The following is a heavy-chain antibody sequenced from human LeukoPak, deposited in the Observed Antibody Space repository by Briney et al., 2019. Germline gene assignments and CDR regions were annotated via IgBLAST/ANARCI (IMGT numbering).Heavy chain of an antibody. CDR1: GFTFSSYW. V-gene: IGHV3-7*03. Sequence: GGSLRLSCAASGFTFSSYWMNWARQAPGKGLEWVASINHNGNVNYYVDSVKGRFTISRDNSKNTLYLQMNSLRAEDTAVYYCAKSSIAAATFDYWGQGTLVTVSS. D-gene: IGHD6-25*01. J-gene: IGHJ4*02. CDR2: INHNGNVN. CDR3: AKSSIAAATFDY.